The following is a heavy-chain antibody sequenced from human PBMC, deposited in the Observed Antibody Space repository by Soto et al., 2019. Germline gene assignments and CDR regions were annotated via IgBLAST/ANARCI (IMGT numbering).Heavy chain of an antibody. CDR1: GYTFSDFD. D-gene: IGHD3-16*01. CDR3: ARGNPFNYAGFDV. Sequence: LEQSGAEVTRPGASVKVSCKASGYTFSDFDINWLRQASGQGPEWMGWMNAKSGDTFFAQRFQGKFNMTWDTSLSTAYMEVGSLASDDTAMYYCARGNPFNYAGFDVWGQGTTVAVSS. CDR2: MNAKSGDT. V-gene: IGHV1-8*01. J-gene: IGHJ6*02.